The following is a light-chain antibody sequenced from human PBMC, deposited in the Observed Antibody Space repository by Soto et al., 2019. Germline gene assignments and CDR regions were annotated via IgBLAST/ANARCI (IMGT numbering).Light chain of an antibody. CDR2: DVS. Sequence: QSALTQPASVSGSPGQSITISCTGTSCDVGGYNYVSWYQQHPGKAPKLMIYDVSNRPSGVSNRFSGSKSGNTASLTISGLQAEDEADYYCSSYTSSGVVFGGGTKLTVL. J-gene: IGLJ2*01. V-gene: IGLV2-14*01. CDR3: SSYTSSGVV. CDR1: SCDVGGYNY.